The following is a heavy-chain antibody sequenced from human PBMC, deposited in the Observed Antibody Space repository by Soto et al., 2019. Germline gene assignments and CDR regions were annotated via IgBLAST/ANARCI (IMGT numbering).Heavy chain of an antibody. CDR2: IYHSGST. CDR1: GGSISSGGYS. V-gene: IGHV4-30-2*01. D-gene: IGHD1-26*01. J-gene: IGHJ4*02. Sequence: SETVALTCAVSGGSISSGGYSWSWIRQPPGKGLEWIGYIYHSGSTYYNPSLKSRVTISVDRSKNQFYLKLSSVTAADTAVYYCASGGTGIVGANPFDYSGQGHLVTVSS. CDR3: ASGGTGIVGANPFDY.